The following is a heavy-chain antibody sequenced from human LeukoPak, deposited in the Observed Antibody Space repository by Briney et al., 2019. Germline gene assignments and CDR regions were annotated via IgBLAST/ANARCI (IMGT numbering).Heavy chain of an antibody. CDR1: GYTFAIYG. CDR2: ISPYDRDT. V-gene: IGHV1-18*01. Sequence: ASVKVSCKASGYTFAIYGISWVRQAPGQGLEWMAWISPYDRDTNYAQNFEGRVTMTTETSTSTAYMELRSLRSDDTAIYYCARDYCTRGGDCYKEDLFDPWGQGTLVTVSS. CDR3: ARDYCTRGGDCYKEDLFDP. D-gene: IGHD2-21*02. J-gene: IGHJ5*02.